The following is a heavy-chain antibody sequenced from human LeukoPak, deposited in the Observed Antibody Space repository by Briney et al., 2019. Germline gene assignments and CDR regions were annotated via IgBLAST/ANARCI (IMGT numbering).Heavy chain of an antibody. CDR2: MNPKSGNT. CDR3: ARGGNPYSSSWYPVWDWYFDL. V-gene: IGHV1-8*01. D-gene: IGHD6-13*01. J-gene: IGHJ2*01. CDR1: GYTFTSND. Sequence: ASVKVSCKASGYTFTSNDINWVRQAPGQGLEWMGWMNPKSGNTVYAQKFQGRVTMTRNTSISTAYMELSSLRSEDTAVYYCARGGNPYSSSWYPVWDWYFDLWGRGTLVTVSS.